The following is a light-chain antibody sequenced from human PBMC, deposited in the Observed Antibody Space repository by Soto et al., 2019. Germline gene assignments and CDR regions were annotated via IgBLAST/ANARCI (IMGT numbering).Light chain of an antibody. Sequence: EIVLTQSPGTLSLSPGERATLSCRASQSVSSSYLAWYQQKPGQAPRLLIYGASSRATGIPDRFSGSGSGTAFAHTISRLEPGEYAVYYCQQYRSSRTFGQGTKLEIK. V-gene: IGKV3-20*01. CDR2: GAS. J-gene: IGKJ2*02. CDR3: QQYRSSRT. CDR1: QSVSSSY.